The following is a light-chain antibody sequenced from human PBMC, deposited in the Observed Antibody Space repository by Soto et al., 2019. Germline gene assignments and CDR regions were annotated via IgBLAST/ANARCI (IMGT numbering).Light chain of an antibody. Sequence: DIQVTQSPSSLSTSVGDRVTITCRTSQIINNYLNWYQQKPGKAPKLLIFAASNLQSGVPSRFSGSGSGTDFTLTISSLQPEDFATYYCQQTYDALPITFGQGTRLELK. V-gene: IGKV1-39*01. J-gene: IGKJ5*01. CDR1: QIINNY. CDR3: QQTYDALPIT. CDR2: AAS.